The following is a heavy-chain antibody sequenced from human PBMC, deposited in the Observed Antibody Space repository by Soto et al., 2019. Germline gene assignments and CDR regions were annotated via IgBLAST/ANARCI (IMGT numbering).Heavy chain of an antibody. D-gene: IGHD6-19*01. V-gene: IGHV3-48*02. CDR3: ARGASSGCDFDY. CDR2: ISSSESTI. Sequence: EVQLVESGGGLVQPGGSLRLSCAASKFTFSNYNMNWVRQAPGKGLEWVSYISSSESTIYYADSVKDRFVIYRDNAEKSLYLQMNSLRDEDTAVYYCARGASSGCDFDYWGQGTLVTVS. J-gene: IGHJ4*02. CDR1: KFTFSNYN.